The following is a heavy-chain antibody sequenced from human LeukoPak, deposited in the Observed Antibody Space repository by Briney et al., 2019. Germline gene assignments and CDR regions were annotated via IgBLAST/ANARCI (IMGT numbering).Heavy chain of an antibody. CDR1: GFTFSNYA. CDR3: AKGPDGKWLFSYFDP. Sequence: GGSLRLACTASGFTFSNYAMTWVRQAPGKGLEWVSAIGGGSGRTYYADSVKGRFTISRDNSKNTVYLQMNTLRAGDTAVYYCAKGPDGKWLFSYFDPWGQGTLVTVSS. J-gene: IGHJ5*02. D-gene: IGHD3-22*01. V-gene: IGHV3-23*01. CDR2: IGGGSGRT.